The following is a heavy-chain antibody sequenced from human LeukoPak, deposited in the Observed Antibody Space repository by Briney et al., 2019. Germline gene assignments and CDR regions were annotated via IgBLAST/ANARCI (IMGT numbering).Heavy chain of an antibody. D-gene: IGHD1-26*01. V-gene: IGHV4-30-2*01. CDR2: IYHSGST. Sequence: SETLSLTCTVSGGSISSGGYYWSWIRQPPGKGLEWIGYIYHSGSTYYNPSLKSRVTISVDRSKNQFSLKLSSVTAADTAVYYCARSMSGSFSLGYWGQGTLVTVSS. CDR3: ARSMSGSFSLGY. J-gene: IGHJ4*02. CDR1: GGSISSGGYY.